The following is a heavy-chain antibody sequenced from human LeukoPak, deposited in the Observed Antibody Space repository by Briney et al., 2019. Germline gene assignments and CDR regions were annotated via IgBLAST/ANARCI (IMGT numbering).Heavy chain of an antibody. CDR1: GFTFSSYA. Sequence: GGSLRLSCAASGFTFSSYAMSWVRQAPGKGLEWVSAISGSGATTYYADSVKGRFTISRDSSMNTLYLQMSSLRAEDTAVYYCAKEESFKRPFDYWGQGTLVTVSS. V-gene: IGHV3-23*01. D-gene: IGHD3-10*01. CDR3: AKEESFKRPFDY. CDR2: ISGSGATT. J-gene: IGHJ4*02.